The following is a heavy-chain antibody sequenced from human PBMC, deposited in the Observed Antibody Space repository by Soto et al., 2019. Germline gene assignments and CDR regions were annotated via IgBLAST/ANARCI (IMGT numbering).Heavy chain of an antibody. CDR1: GFTFSSYW. CDR3: ARDGFTILLAAFDI. Sequence: PGGSLRLSCAASGFTFSSYWMSWVRQAPGKGLEWVANIKQDGSEKYYVDSVKGRFTISRDNAKNSLYLQMNSLRAEDTAVYYCARDGFTILLAAFDIWGQGTMVTVSS. J-gene: IGHJ3*02. CDR2: IKQDGSEK. V-gene: IGHV3-7*01. D-gene: IGHD3-3*01.